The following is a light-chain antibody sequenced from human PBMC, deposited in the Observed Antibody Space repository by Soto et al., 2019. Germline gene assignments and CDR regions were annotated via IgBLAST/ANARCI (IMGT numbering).Light chain of an antibody. Sequence: IRMTQSPSSFSASTGDRVTITCRASQSISSYLNWYQQKPGKAPKLLIYAASSLQSGVPSRFSGSGSGTDFTLTISSLQPEDFATYYCQQSYSTPTFGQGTKVDIK. CDR2: AAS. J-gene: IGKJ1*01. CDR1: QSISSY. CDR3: QQSYSTPT. V-gene: IGKV1-39*01.